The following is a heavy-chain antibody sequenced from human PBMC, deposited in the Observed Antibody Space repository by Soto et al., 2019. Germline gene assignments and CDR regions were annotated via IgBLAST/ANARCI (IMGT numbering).Heavy chain of an antibody. Sequence: PSETLSLTCTVSGGSISSYYWSWVRQPPGKGLEWIGYIYYSGSTNYNPSLKSRVTISVDTSKNQFSLKLSSVTAADTAVYYCARRVVAATPFFDYWGQGTLVTVSS. D-gene: IGHD2-15*01. J-gene: IGHJ4*02. CDR1: GGSISSYY. CDR3: ARRVVAATPFFDY. CDR2: IYYSGST. V-gene: IGHV4-59*01.